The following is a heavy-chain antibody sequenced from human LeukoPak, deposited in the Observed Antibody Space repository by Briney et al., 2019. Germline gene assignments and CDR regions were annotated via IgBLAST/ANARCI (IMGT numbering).Heavy chain of an antibody. CDR2: ISSSGDTV. CDR3: ARDTFGDASMDLLDY. V-gene: IGHV3-48*03. Sequence: PGVSLRLSCAASGFTFSSYEMNWVRQAPGKGLEWVSYISSSGDTVYHADSVRGRFTISRDNAKNSLYLQMNSLRVEDTAIYYCARDTFGDASMDLLDYWGQGTLVTVSS. D-gene: IGHD5-18*01. CDR1: GFTFSSYE. J-gene: IGHJ4*02.